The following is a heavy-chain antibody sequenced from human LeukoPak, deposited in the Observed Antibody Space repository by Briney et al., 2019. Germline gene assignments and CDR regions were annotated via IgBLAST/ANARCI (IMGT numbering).Heavy chain of an antibody. D-gene: IGHD3-16*02. J-gene: IGHJ4*02. CDR1: GFTLSSYS. V-gene: IGHV3-23*01. Sequence: GGSLRLSCAASGFTLSSYSMNWVRQAPGKGLEWVSAISGSGGSTYYADSVKGRFTISRDNSKNTLYLQMNSLRAEDTAVYYCARGLPRSGLRLGELSSDRLDYWGQGTLVTVSS. CDR2: ISGSGGST. CDR3: ARGLPRSGLRLGELSSDRLDY.